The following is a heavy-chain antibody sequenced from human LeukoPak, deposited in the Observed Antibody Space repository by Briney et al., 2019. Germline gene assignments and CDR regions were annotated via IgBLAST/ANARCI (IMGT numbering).Heavy chain of an antibody. CDR3: ARRGANSGSYSHFDL. D-gene: IGHD1-26*01. CDR2: IYYSGST. V-gene: IGHV4-59*01. Sequence: PSETLSLTCTVSGGSISSYYWSWIRQPPGKGLEWIGHIYYSGSTNYNPSLKSRVTISVDTSKNQFSLKLSSVTAADTAVYYCARRGANSGSYSHFDLWGRGTLVTVSS. CDR1: GGSISSYY. J-gene: IGHJ2*01.